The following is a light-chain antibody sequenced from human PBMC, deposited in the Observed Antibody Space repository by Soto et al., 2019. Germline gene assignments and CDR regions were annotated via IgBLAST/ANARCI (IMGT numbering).Light chain of an antibody. CDR1: TSDDGGYNS. CDR3: SSYTTNSPLNV. J-gene: IGLJ1*01. Sequence: QSVLTQPASVSGTPGQSITISCTGTTSDDGGYNSVSWYQQHPGKAPTLIIYEVSDRPSGISNRFSGSKSGNTASLTISGLQAEDEADYYCSSYTTNSPLNVFGSGTKVTVL. CDR2: EVS. V-gene: IGLV2-14*01.